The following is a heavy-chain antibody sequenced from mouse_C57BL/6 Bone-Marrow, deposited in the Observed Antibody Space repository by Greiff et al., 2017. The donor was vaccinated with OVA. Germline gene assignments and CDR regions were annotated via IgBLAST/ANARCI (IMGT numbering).Heavy chain of an antibody. CDR1: GYTFTSYW. CDR3: ARKGYDGYYWDPSYFDY. J-gene: IGHJ2*01. CDR2: IYPGSGST. D-gene: IGHD2-3*01. V-gene: IGHV1-55*01. Sequence: QVQLKQPGAELVKPGASVKMSCKASGYTFTSYWITWVKQRPGQGLEWIGDIYPGSGSTNYNEKFKSKATLTVDTSSSTAYMQLSSLTSEDSAVYYCARKGYDGYYWDPSYFDYWGQGTTLTVSS.